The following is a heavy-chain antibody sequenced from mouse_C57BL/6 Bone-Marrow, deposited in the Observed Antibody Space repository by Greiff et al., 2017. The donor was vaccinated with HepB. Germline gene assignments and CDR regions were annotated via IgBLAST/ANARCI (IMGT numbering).Heavy chain of an antibody. CDR2: IYPGDGDT. CDR1: GYAFSSSW. CDR3: AVYGSSRYYAMDY. D-gene: IGHD1-1*01. J-gene: IGHJ4*01. V-gene: IGHV1-82*01. Sequence: VQVVESGPELVKPGASVKISCKASGYAFSSSWMNWVKQRPGKGLEWIGRIYPGDGDTNYNGKFKGKATLTADKSSSTAYMQLSSLTSEDSAVYFCAVYGSSRYYAMDYWGQGTSVTVSS.